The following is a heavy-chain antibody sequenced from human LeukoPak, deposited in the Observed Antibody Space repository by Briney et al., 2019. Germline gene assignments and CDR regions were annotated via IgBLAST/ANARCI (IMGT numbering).Heavy chain of an antibody. CDR3: ARDLRRITMDPNWFDP. J-gene: IGHJ5*02. Sequence: SVKVSCKASGGTFSSYAISWVRQAPGQGLEWMGRIIPILGIANYAQKFQGRVTITADKSTSTAYMELSSLRSEDTAVYYCARDLRRITMDPNWFDPWGQGTLVTVSS. CDR1: GGTFSSYA. V-gene: IGHV1-69*04. CDR2: IIPILGIA. D-gene: IGHD3-10*01.